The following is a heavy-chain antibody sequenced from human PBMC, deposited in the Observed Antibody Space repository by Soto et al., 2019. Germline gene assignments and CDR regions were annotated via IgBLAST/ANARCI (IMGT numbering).Heavy chain of an antibody. CDR1: GYTFTSYG. CDR2: ISAYNGNT. D-gene: IGHD3-16*02. CDR3: ARDISPDSPDYDYIWGSYRPFDY. Sequence: ASVKVSCKASGYTFTSYGISWVRQAPGQGLEWMGWISAYNGNTNYAQKLQGRVTMTTDTSTSTAYMELRSLRSDDTAVYYCARDISPDSPDYDYIWGSYRPFDYWGQGTLVTVSS. J-gene: IGHJ4*02. V-gene: IGHV1-18*01.